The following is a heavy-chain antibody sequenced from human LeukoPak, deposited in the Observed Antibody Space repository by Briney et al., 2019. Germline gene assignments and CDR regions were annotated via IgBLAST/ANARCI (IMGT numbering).Heavy chain of an antibody. CDR3: AGGAYYYDQAFDY. J-gene: IGHJ4*02. CDR2: IYYSGST. V-gene: IGHV4-59*01. D-gene: IGHD3-22*01. CDR1: GGSISSYY. Sequence: PSETLSLTCTVSGGSISSYYWSWIRQFPGKGLEWIGYIYYSGSTNYNPSLKSRVTISVDTSKNRFSLKLSSVTAADTAVYYCAGGAYYYDQAFDYWGQGTLVTVSS.